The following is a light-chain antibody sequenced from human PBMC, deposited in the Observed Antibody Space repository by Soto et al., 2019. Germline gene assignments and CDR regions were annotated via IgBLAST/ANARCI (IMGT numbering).Light chain of an antibody. Sequence: EIVLTQSPGTLSLSPGERATLSCRASQSVSSNLAWYQQKPGQAPRLLIYGASTRATGIPARFSGSGSGTEFTLTISSLQSEDFAVYYCQQYNNWPQLTFGGGTKV. CDR1: QSVSSN. V-gene: IGKV3-15*01. J-gene: IGKJ4*01. CDR2: GAS. CDR3: QQYNNWPQLT.